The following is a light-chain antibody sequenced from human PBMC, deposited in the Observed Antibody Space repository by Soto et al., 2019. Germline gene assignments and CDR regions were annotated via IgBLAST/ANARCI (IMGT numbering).Light chain of an antibody. CDR3: QQFNGT. Sequence: DIQTTQSPSTLSASVGDRVTITCRASQSISSWLAWYQQKPGKAPKLLIYKAYSLESGVPSRFSGSGSGTEFTLTISSLQPDDFATYYCQQFNGTFGQGTKVDIK. V-gene: IGKV1-5*03. CDR1: QSISSW. CDR2: KAY. J-gene: IGKJ1*01.